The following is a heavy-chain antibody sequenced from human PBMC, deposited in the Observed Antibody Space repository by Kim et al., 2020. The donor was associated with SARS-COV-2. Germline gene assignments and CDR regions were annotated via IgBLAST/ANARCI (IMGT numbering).Heavy chain of an antibody. Sequence: VKGRFTISSDNSKNTLYLQMNSLRAEDTAVYYCAREAMVRGVIIYYFDYWGQGTLVTVSS. J-gene: IGHJ4*02. CDR3: AREAMVRGVIIYYFDY. V-gene: IGHV3-30*07. D-gene: IGHD3-10*01.